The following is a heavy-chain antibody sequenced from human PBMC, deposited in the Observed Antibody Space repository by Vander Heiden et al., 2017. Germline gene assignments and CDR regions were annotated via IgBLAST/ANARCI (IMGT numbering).Heavy chain of an antibody. V-gene: IGHV4-39*01. CDR1: GRSISNSFYY. D-gene: IGHD4-17*01. Sequence: QLQESRPGLVKPSETLSLTCTVSGRSISNSFYYWGWVRQPPGKGLEWIGSVYYSGSPYYNPSLESRVTVSVDTSKNQFSLLLTSVTAADTAVYDCERPRDYGTVTSLTEWGQGIRVSV. CDR2: VYYSGSP. CDR3: ERPRDYGTVTSLTE. J-gene: IGHJ4*02.